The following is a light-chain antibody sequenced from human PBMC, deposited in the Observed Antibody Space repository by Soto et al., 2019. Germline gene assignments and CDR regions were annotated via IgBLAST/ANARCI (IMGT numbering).Light chain of an antibody. CDR1: QDIRSY. CDR2: TTT. V-gene: IGKV1-6*01. Sequence: AIQMTQSPSYLSASVGDTVTITCRASQDIRSYLCWFQQKPGKAPKLLISTTTTLQSGVPSRFSGSGSGTDFTLTIKGLQTEDGATSYGLQDYNRLGDFGQG. CDR3: LQDYNRLGD. J-gene: IGKJ5*01.